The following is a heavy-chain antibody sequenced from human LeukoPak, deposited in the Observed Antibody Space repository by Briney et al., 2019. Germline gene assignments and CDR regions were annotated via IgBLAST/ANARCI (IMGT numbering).Heavy chain of an antibody. CDR1: GFTFSTYA. V-gene: IGHV3-23*01. CDR2: FSGSGGST. J-gene: IGHJ4*02. Sequence: PGGSLRLACAASGFTFSTYAMSWVRQAPGKGLKWVSSFSGSGGSTYYADSVKGRFTISRDNSNHMLYLQMNSLIAEDTAIYYCAKDDDWLRFEHWGRGTPVSVSS. D-gene: IGHD5-12*01. CDR3: AKDDDWLRFEH.